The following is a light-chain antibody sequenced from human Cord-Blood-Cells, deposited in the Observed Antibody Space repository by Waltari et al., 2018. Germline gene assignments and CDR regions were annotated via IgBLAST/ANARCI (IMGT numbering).Light chain of an antibody. CDR3: SSYTSSSTLV. J-gene: IGLJ3*02. Sequence: QSALTQPASVSGSPGQSITISCTGTSSYVGGYNYVSWYQQHTGKAPKLIIYDVSNRPSGVSNLFSGSKSGNTASLTISGLQAEDEADYYCSSYTSSSTLVFGGGTKLTVL. CDR2: DVS. V-gene: IGLV2-14*03. CDR1: SSYVGGYNY.